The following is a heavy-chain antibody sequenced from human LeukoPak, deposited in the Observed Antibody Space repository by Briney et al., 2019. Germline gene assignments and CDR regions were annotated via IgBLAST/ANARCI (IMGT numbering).Heavy chain of an antibody. V-gene: IGHV3-11*01. J-gene: IGHJ4*02. Sequence: GGSLRLSCAASGFTFSDYYMTWIRQAPGKGLEWVSYISKDGNTRNYADSVKGRFTISRDNAKNSLFLQMNSLRAEDTAVYYWAKVMRRGSPFYYWGQGTLVTVSS. CDR2: ISKDGNTR. CDR1: GFTFSDYY. D-gene: IGHD3-16*01. CDR3: AKVMRRGSPFYY.